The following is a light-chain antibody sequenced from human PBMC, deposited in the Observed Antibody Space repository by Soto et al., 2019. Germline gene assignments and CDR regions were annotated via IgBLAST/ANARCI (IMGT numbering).Light chain of an antibody. V-gene: IGLV2-14*01. Sequence: QSALTQPASVSGSPGQSITISCTGTSSDVGGYKYVSWYQQHPGKAPKLMIYDVSNRPSGISNRFSGSKSGNTASLTISGLQAEDEADYYCSSYTSSNTPVVFGGGTKLTVL. CDR2: DVS. CDR1: SSDVGGYKY. CDR3: SSYTSSNTPVV. J-gene: IGLJ2*01.